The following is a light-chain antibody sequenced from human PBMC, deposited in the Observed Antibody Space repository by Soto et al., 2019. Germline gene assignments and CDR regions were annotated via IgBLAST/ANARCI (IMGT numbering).Light chain of an antibody. CDR2: ATS. V-gene: IGKV1-39*01. CDR1: QSISSH. Sequence: DIQMTQYPSFLYASVGDTVTITCRSSQSISSHLNWYQHKSGKAPKLLIYATSTLHSGVPSRFSGNRSGTAFTVTISSLQLEDFATYYCQQNYSTPAVGQGPKVEIK. CDR3: QQNYSTPA. J-gene: IGKJ1*01.